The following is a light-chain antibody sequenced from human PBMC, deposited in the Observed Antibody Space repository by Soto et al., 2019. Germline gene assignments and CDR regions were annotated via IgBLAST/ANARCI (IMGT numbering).Light chain of an antibody. V-gene: IGLV2-8*01. CDR3: KSYEGSNIYV. CDR2: EVN. J-gene: IGLJ1*01. Sequence: QSALTQPPSTSASPGQSVTISCTGTSSDVGGYNYVSWYQPHPGKAPKLMIYEVNKRPSGGPDRFSGSKSGNTASLTASGLQAEDEADYYCKSYEGSNIYVFGTGTKVTVL. CDR1: SSDVGGYNY.